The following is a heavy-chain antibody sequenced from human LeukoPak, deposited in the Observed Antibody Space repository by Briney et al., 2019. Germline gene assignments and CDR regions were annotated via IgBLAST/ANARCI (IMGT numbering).Heavy chain of an antibody. V-gene: IGHV4-39*01. CDR1: GGSISSSTNY. CDR2: IYYSGST. J-gene: IGHJ5*02. D-gene: IGHD3-22*01. CDR3: ARQKMVVGPNWFDP. Sequence: SETLSLTCAVSGGSISSSTNYWGWIRQPPGKGLEWIGSIYYSGSTYYNPSLKSRVTISVDTSKNQFSLKLSSVTAADTAVYYCARQKMVVGPNWFDPWGQETLVTVSS.